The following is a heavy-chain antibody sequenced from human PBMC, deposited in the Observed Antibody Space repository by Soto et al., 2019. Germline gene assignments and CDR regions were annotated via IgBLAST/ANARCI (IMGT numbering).Heavy chain of an antibody. Sequence: ASVKVSCKVSGYTLTELSMHWVRQAPGKGLEWMGGFDPEDGETIYAQKFQGRVTMTEDTSTDTAYMELSSLRYEDTAVYYCATGGNIVVVPAAMNWGQGTLVTVSS. CDR2: FDPEDGET. D-gene: IGHD2-2*01. V-gene: IGHV1-24*01. CDR1: GYTLTELS. J-gene: IGHJ4*02. CDR3: ATGGNIVVVPAAMN.